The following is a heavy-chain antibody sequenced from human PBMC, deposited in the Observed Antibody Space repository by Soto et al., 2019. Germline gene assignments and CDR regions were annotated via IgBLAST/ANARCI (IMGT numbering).Heavy chain of an antibody. D-gene: IGHD4-17*01. CDR1: GFTFSNAW. J-gene: IGHJ6*02. Sequence: GGSLRLSCAASGFTFSNAWMNWVRQAPGKGLEWVGRIKSKTDGGTTDYAAPVKGRFTISRDDSKNTLYLQMNSLKTEDTAVYYCRGDYADYYYGMDVWGQGTTVTVSS. V-gene: IGHV3-15*07. CDR2: IKSKTDGGTT. CDR3: RGDYADYYYGMDV.